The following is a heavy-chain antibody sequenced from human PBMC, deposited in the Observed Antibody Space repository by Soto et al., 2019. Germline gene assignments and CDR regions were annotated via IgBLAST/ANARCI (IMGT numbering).Heavy chain of an antibody. CDR1: GFSIRKYW. J-gene: IGHJ4*02. Sequence: EVQLVESGGGLVQPGEALRLACAASGFSIRKYWKHWVCQAPGKGPVWVSYISGDGTTTDYAGSVKGRFTISRDNAKNTLFLQMDSLRVEDTAIYFCAIQDCTNDVCLEAAVTVGGALEYWGRGAQVTVSS. CDR2: ISGDGTTT. D-gene: IGHD2-8*01. CDR3: AIQDCTNDVCLEAAVTVGGALEY. V-gene: IGHV3-74*01.